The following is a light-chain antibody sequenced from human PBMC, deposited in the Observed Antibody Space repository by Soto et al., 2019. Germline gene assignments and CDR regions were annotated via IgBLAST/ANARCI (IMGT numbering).Light chain of an antibody. Sequence: DIQMTQSPPSLSASVGDRVTITCQASQDISNYLNWYQQKLGKAPKLLIYDASTLETGVSSRFSGSGSGTDFTLTTSSLQPEDSATYYCQHFDSLPLSFGPGTKVQIK. CDR1: QDISNY. CDR3: QHFDSLPLS. V-gene: IGKV1-33*01. J-gene: IGKJ3*01. CDR2: DAS.